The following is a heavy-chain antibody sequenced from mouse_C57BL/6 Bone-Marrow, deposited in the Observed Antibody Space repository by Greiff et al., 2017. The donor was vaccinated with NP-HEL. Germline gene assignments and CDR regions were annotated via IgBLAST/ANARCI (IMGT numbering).Heavy chain of an antibody. Sequence: QVQLQQSGAELVRPGASVKLSCKASGYTFTDYYINWVKQRPGQGLEWIARIYPGSGNTYYNEKFKGKATLTAEKSSSTAYMQLSSLTSEDSAVYFCARGQLRLQSAMDYWGQGTSVTVSS. V-gene: IGHV1-76*01. CDR2: IYPGSGNT. D-gene: IGHD3-2*02. CDR3: ARGQLRLQSAMDY. CDR1: GYTFTDYY. J-gene: IGHJ4*01.